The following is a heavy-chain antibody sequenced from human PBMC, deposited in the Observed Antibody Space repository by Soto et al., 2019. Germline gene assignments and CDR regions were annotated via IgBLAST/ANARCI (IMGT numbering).Heavy chain of an antibody. CDR2: VRYSGST. J-gene: IGHJ4*02. CDR1: GASISSGDFV. D-gene: IGHD1-26*01. CDR3: ARLGGSVDD. V-gene: IGHV4-30-4*01. Sequence: QVQLRESGPGLVKPSQTLSLTCTVSGASISSGDFVWSWIRQPPGKGLEWTGYVRYSGSTYYNPSLKSRVTMSVDTSKNQFSLTLSSVTAADTAVYYCARLGGSVDDWGQGTLVTVS.